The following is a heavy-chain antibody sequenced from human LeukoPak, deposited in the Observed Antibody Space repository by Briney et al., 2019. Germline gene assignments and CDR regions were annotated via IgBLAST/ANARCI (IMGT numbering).Heavy chain of an antibody. V-gene: IGHV4-59*11. CDR2: IYYSGST. Sequence: SETLSLTCTVSGGSISSHYWSWIRQPPGKGLEWIGYIYYSGSTNYNPSLKSRVTISVDTSKNQFSLMLSSVTAADTAVYYCAKIGYDFWSGYYFDYWGQGTLVTVSS. D-gene: IGHD3-3*01. J-gene: IGHJ4*02. CDR3: AKIGYDFWSGYYFDY. CDR1: GGSISSHY.